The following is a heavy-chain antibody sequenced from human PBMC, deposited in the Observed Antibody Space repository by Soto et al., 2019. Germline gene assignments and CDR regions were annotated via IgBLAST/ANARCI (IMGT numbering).Heavy chain of an antibody. CDR1: GGSISSYY. CDR3: ARIRAPRTNYNYYYYMDV. Sequence: QVQLQESGPGLVKPSETLSLTCTVSGGSISSYYWSWIRQPPGKGLEWIGYIYYSGSTNYNPSLKSRVTISVDTSKNQFSLKLSSVTAADTAVYYCARIRAPRTNYNYYYYMDVWGKGTTVTVSS. V-gene: IGHV4-59*01. J-gene: IGHJ6*03. CDR2: IYYSGST.